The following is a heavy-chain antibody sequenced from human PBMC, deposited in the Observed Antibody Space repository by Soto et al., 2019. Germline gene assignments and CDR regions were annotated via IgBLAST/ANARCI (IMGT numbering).Heavy chain of an antibody. Sequence: DVQLLESGGGLVQPGGSLRLSCAASGFSFSSYAMVWVRQAPGKGLEWVAVISARGGSSYFADSVKGRFTLSRDNSKNVLSLEMNSLRAEDRGIYFWAKGSIEYSASVDNWGQGTLVVVSS. CDR2: ISARGGSS. CDR3: AKGSIEYSASVDN. CDR1: GFSFSSYA. V-gene: IGHV3-23*01. D-gene: IGHD5-12*01. J-gene: IGHJ4*02.